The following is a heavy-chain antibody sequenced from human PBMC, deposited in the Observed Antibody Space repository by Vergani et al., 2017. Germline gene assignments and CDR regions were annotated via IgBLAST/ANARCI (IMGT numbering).Heavy chain of an antibody. CDR1: GFTFSSYA. V-gene: IGHV3-23*04. J-gene: IGHJ5*02. D-gene: IGHD2-2*01. CDR2: ISGSGGST. Sequence: EVQLVESGGGLVQPGGSLRLSCAASGFTFSSYAMSWVRQVPGKGLEWVSAISGSGGSTYYADSVKGRFTISRNNSKNTLYLQLNSLRAEDTAVYYCAGGGKRVVPAASPPRCFDPWGQGTLVTVSS. CDR3: AGGGKRVVPAASPPRCFDP.